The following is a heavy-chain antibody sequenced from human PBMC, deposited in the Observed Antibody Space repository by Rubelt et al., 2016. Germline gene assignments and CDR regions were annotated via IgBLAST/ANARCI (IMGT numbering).Heavy chain of an antibody. D-gene: IGHD6-19*01. V-gene: IGHV4-30-2*01. CDR2: IYHSGYN. CDR1: GGSIRRGDFH. J-gene: IGHJ1*01. CDR3: ATEIGGGSGWYHDN. Sequence: QLQLQESGSGLVKPSQTLSLTCALSGGSIRRGDFHWAWIRQPPGKGLEWVGDIYHSGYNSSNPSLRSRVTMSVEESKNQFSLRLTSVTAADTAVYYCATEIGGGSGWYHDNWGLGTLVTVSS.